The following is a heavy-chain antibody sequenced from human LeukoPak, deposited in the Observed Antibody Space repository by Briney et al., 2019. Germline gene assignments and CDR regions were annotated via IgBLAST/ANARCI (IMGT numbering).Heavy chain of an antibody. CDR3: ARQISSGWDDAFDI. CDR1: GGSFSGYY. V-gene: IGHV4-34*01. D-gene: IGHD6-19*01. Sequence: SSETLSLTCAVYGGSFSGYYWSWIRQPPGKGLEWIGEINHSGSTNYNPSLKSRVTISVDTSKNQFSLKLSSVTAADTAVYHCARQISSGWDDAFDIWGQGTMVTVSS. CDR2: INHSGST. J-gene: IGHJ3*02.